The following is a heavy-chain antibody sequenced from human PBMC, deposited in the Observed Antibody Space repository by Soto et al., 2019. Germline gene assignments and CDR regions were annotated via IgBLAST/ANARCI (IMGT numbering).Heavy chain of an antibody. J-gene: IGHJ2*01. CDR1: GFTFRSYW. Sequence: GGSLRLSCAASGFTFRSYWMSWVRQAPGKGLEWVANIKQDGSEKYYADSVKGRFTVSRDNSKNTLYLQMNSLRAEDTAVYYCAKEPVGPDWYFDLWGRGTLVTVSS. CDR3: AKEPVGPDWYFDL. CDR2: IKQDGSEK. V-gene: IGHV3-7*03.